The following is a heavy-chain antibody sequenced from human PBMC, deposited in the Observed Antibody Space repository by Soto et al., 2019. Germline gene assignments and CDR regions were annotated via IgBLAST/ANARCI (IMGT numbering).Heavy chain of an antibody. Sequence: QPGGSRRLSFAVSGFTFSNYWMSWVRQAPGKGLQWVASIDRDGSETYYVDSLKGRFTISRDNAENSLFLQMNTLRAEDTAVYYCARAPDRSGSYYYFDYWGQGTLVTVSS. CDR3: ARAPDRSGSYYYFDY. CDR1: GFTFSNYW. D-gene: IGHD3-22*01. V-gene: IGHV3-7*03. CDR2: IDRDGSET. J-gene: IGHJ4*02.